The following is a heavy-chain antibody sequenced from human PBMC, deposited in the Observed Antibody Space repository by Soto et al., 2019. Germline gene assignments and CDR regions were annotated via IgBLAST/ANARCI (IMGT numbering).Heavy chain of an antibody. Sequence: GAPVKKSCNASGFTFTSPAFQWVRPARGQRMQWIGWIAVRSAYTNYAQRFLHRDTLTRDRATAITCMELSRIRSKDTALYCCEADASAWQQMGPSDYWGQRTRVTVSS. CDR1: GFTFTSPA. J-gene: IGHJ4*02. V-gene: IGHV1-58*01. CDR2: IAVRSAYT. D-gene: IGHD6-13*01. CDR3: EADASAWQQMGPSDY.